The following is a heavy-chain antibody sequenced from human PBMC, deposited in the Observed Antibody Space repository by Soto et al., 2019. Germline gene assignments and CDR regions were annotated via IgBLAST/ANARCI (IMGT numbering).Heavy chain of an antibody. CDR2: ISYDGSNK. V-gene: IGHV3-30*18. Sequence: PGGSLRLSCAASGFTFSSYGMHWVRQAPGKGLEWVAVISYDGSNKYYADSVKGRFTISRDNSKNTLYLQMNSLRAEDTAVYYCAKESENYYGSGSYYDYYYGMDVWGQGTTVTVSS. CDR1: GFTFSSYG. J-gene: IGHJ6*02. CDR3: AKESENYYGSGSYYDYYYGMDV. D-gene: IGHD3-10*01.